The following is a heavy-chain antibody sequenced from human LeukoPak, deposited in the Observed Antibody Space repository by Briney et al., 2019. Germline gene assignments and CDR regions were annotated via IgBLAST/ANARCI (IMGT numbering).Heavy chain of an antibody. CDR1: GYTFTGYY. D-gene: IGHD3-22*01. CDR2: INPNSGGT. J-gene: IGHJ4*02. CDR3: ARDTYDSSGYYHY. Sequence: ASVRVSCKASGYTFTGYYMHWVRRAPGQGLEWMGWINPNSGGTNYAQKFQGRVTMTRDTSISTAYMELSRLRSDDTAVYYCARDTYDSSGYYHYWGQGTLVTVSS. V-gene: IGHV1-2*02.